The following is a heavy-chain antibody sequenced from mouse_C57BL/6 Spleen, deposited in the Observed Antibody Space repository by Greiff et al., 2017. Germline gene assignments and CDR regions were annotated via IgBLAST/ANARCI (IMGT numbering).Heavy chain of an antibody. Sequence: VQLQQSGAELVKPGASVKISCKASGYAFSSYWMNWVKQRPGKGLEWIGLIYPGDGDTNYNGKFKGKATLTADKSSSTAYMQLSSLTSEDSAVYFCARSSGVDSDFDYWGQGTTLTVSS. CDR1: GYAFSSYW. CDR2: IYPGDGDT. D-gene: IGHD1-1*02. J-gene: IGHJ2*01. V-gene: IGHV1-80*01. CDR3: ARSSGVDSDFDY.